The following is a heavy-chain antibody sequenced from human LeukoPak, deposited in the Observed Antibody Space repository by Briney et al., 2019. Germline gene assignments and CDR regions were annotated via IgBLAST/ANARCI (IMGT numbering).Heavy chain of an antibody. V-gene: IGHV3-21*01. Sequence: PGGSLRLSCAASGLTFSRYNMNWVRQAPGKGLEWVSSIGTSSNNIYYTDSAKGRFTISRDNAKNSLYLQVDSLRVEDTAVYFCASGTVGNYALDYWGQGTLVTVSS. J-gene: IGHJ4*02. CDR3: ASGTVGNYALDY. CDR2: IGTSSNNI. D-gene: IGHD1-7*01. CDR1: GLTFSRYN.